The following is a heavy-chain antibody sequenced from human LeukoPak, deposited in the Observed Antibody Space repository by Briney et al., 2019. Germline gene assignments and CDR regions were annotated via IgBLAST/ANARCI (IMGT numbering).Heavy chain of an antibody. CDR3: ARDGETAAPWALDL. J-gene: IGHJ3*01. D-gene: IGHD3-10*01. CDR1: GFRFNNYE. CDR2: ISQSGSTR. V-gene: IGHV3-48*03. Sequence: GGSLRLSCVASGFRFNNYEMNWVRQAPGKGLEWVAYISQSGSTRRFTDSVKGRFTISRDNAKNSLYLQLSSLRVEDMGIYYCARDGETAAPWALDLWGQGTMVTVSS.